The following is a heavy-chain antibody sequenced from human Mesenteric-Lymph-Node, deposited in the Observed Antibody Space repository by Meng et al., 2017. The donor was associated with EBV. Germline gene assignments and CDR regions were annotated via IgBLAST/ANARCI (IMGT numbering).Heavy chain of an antibody. CDR1: GGSIGSTSYF. Sequence: QLQLQESGPGLVKPSETLSLTCTGSGGSIGSTSYFWAWIRQPPGKGLEWIGSISYAGNAFYNPSLKSRATISVDTSKNQFSLKLNSLTAADTAVYYCARADSSGPWHFDYWGQGTLVTVSS. D-gene: IGHD3-22*01. CDR2: ISYAGNA. V-gene: IGHV4-39*07. CDR3: ARADSSGPWHFDY. J-gene: IGHJ4*02.